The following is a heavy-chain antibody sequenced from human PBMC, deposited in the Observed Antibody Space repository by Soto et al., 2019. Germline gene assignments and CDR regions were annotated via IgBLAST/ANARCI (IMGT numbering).Heavy chain of an antibody. J-gene: IGHJ6*02. CDR1: GYTINSYG. CDR3: PRAYVGATDV. Sequence: GAPAKVSCKDPGYTINSYGIRWVRQAPGQGLEWMGWISAYNGNTNYAQKLQGRVTMTTDTSTSTAYMELRSLRSDDTAVYYCPRAYVGATDVWGQGTTVTVSS. CDR2: ISAYNGNT. D-gene: IGHD1-26*01. V-gene: IGHV1-18*01.